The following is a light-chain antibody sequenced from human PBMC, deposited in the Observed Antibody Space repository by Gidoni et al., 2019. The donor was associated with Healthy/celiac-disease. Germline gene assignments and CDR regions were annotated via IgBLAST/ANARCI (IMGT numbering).Light chain of an antibody. V-gene: IGKV1-5*03. J-gene: IGKJ2*04. Sequence: DIQMTQSPSTLSASVGDRVTITCRASQSISSWLAWYQQKPGKAPKLLIYKASSLESGVPSRLSGSGSGTEFTLTISSLQPDDFATYYCQQYKSYLCSFGQXTKLEIK. CDR2: KAS. CDR3: QQYKSYLCS. CDR1: QSISSW.